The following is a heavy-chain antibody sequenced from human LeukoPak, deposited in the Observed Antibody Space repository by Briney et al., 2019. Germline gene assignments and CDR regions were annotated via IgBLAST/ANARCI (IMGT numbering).Heavy chain of an antibody. J-gene: IGHJ5*02. V-gene: IGHV3-74*03. CDR2: ISADGTAT. Sequence: GGPLRLSCTASGFVFNTYWMHWIRKAPGEGLVWVAFISADGTATKYADSVEGRLTISRDNAKNTLYLQMNSLRVDDTAFYYCARDTGEMFDPWGQGTLVTVSS. D-gene: IGHD3-16*01. CDR3: ARDTGEMFDP. CDR1: GFVFNTYW.